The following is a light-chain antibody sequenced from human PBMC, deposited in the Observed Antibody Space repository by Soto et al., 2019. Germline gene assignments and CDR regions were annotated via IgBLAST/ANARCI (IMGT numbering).Light chain of an antibody. CDR1: QSVSSY. J-gene: IGKJ4*02. CDR3: QQRSNK. CDR2: DAS. Sequence: EIVLTQSPATLSLSPGERATLSCRASQSVSSYLAWYQQKPGQAPRLLIYDASNRATGIPARFSGSGSGTDFTLTISSLEPEDFAVYCCQQRSNKFGGGTKVEIK. V-gene: IGKV3-11*01.